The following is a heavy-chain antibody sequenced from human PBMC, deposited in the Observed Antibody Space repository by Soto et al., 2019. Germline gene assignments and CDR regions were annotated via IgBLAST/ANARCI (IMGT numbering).Heavy chain of an antibody. CDR1: GYTFSSYD. V-gene: IGHV1-8*01. J-gene: IGHJ6*02. Sequence: QVQLVQSGAEVKKPGASVKVSCKASGYTFSSYDINWVRQATGQGLEWRGWMNLNSGNTGYAKKFQSRVTINRNTSISTAYMKLRTLRSEDTAVNYCAREKTSCDMDVWGQGTTATVSS. CDR2: MNLNSGNT. CDR3: AREKTSCDMDV.